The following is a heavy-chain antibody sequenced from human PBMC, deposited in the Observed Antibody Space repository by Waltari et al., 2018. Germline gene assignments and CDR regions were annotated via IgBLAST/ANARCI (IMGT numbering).Heavy chain of an antibody. V-gene: IGHV3-7*01. CDR2: IKRDGKIK. D-gene: IGHD2-21*01. CDR3: ARDYSPGDRSAWSGGDDV. J-gene: IGHJ3*01. CDR1: GFMFSCFW. Sequence: EAQLEESGGGLVQPGGSLRLSCAASGFMFSCFWMTWVRQAPGNGHEWGKRIKRDGKIKHDGESVKYGFTINGKYTNNTVNVKMCLLREVDAVVDYGARDYSPGDRSAWSGGDDVWGRGTMVTVSS.